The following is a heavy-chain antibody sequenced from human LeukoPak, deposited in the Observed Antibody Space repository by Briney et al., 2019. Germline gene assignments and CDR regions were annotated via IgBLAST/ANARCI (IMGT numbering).Heavy chain of an antibody. Sequence: GGSLRLSCAASGFTFSTYAMHWVRQAPGKGLEYVSAISSDGVSTYYANSVKGRFTISRDNSRNTLYLQMGSLRAEDMAVYYCASSPPTGTTWYFDLWGRGTLVTVSS. CDR2: ISSDGVST. CDR1: GFTFSTYA. J-gene: IGHJ2*01. V-gene: IGHV3-64*01. D-gene: IGHD1-7*01. CDR3: ASSPPTGTTWYFDL.